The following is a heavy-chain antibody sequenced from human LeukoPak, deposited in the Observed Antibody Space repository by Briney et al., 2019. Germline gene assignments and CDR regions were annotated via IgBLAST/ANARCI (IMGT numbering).Heavy chain of an antibody. D-gene: IGHD5-24*01. CDR3: ARGVEMATISGFDY. CDR2: IYTSGST. Sequence: SETLSLTCTVSGGSISSGSYYWSWIRQPAGKGLEWIGRIYTSGSTNYNPSLKSRVTISVDTSKNQFSLKLSSVTAADTAVYYCARGVEMATISGFDYWSQGTLVTVSS. J-gene: IGHJ4*02. CDR1: GGSISSGSYY. V-gene: IGHV4-61*02.